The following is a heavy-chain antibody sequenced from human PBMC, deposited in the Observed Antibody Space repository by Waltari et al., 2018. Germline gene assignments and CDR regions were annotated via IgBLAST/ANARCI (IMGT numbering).Heavy chain of an antibody. Sequence: EVQLVQSGAEVPKPGATVKISCKASGYTFTDYYMHCVQQAPGKGLEWMGRVDPEDGETIYAEKFQGRVTITADTSTDTAYMELSSLRSEDTAVYYCGRHKHSGSYYGLWYFDLWGRGTLVTVSS. CDR3: GRHKHSGSYYGLWYFDL. J-gene: IGHJ2*01. CDR1: GYTFTDYY. D-gene: IGHD1-26*01. V-gene: IGHV1-69-2*01. CDR2: VDPEDGET.